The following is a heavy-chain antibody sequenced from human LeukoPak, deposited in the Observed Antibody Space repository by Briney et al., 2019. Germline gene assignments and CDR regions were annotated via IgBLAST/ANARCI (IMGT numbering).Heavy chain of an antibody. J-gene: IGHJ4*02. CDR1: GFTFSSYA. Sequence: GGSLRLSCAASGFTFSSYAMSWVRQAPGKGLEWVSAISGSGGSTYYADSVKGRFTISRDNSKNTLYLQMNSLRAEDTAVYYCAKDVVPDSGWDLDYWGQGTLVTVSS. V-gene: IGHV3-23*01. CDR2: ISGSGGST. D-gene: IGHD6-19*01. CDR3: AKDVVPDSGWDLDY.